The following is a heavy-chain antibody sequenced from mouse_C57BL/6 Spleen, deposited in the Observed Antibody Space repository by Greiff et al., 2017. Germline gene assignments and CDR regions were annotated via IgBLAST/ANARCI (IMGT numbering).Heavy chain of an antibody. D-gene: IGHD1-1*01. Sequence: QVQLKESGPGLVQPSQSLSITCTVSGFSLTSYGVHWVRQSPGKGLEWLGVIWSGGSTDYNAAFISRLSISKDNSKSQVFFKMNSLQADDTAIYYCARILYYYGSSYNAMDYWGQGTSVTVSS. V-gene: IGHV2-2*01. CDR1: GFSLTSYG. CDR3: ARILYYYGSSYNAMDY. CDR2: IWSGGST. J-gene: IGHJ4*01.